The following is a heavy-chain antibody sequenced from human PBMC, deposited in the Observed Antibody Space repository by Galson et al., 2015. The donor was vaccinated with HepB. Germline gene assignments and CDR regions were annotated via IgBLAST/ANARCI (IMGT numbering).Heavy chain of an antibody. CDR1: GYSFTNYW. Sequence: QSGAEVKKPGESLKISCKGSGYSFTNYWIGWVRQMPGRGLEWMGIIYPANSDTRYSPSFEGQVTISADKSLSTAYLQWSSLEASDTAMYYWTRLSGYGGMDVWGQGTTVTVSS. V-gene: IGHV5-51*01. CDR2: IYPANSDT. D-gene: IGHD4-23*01. J-gene: IGHJ6*02. CDR3: TRLSGYGGMDV.